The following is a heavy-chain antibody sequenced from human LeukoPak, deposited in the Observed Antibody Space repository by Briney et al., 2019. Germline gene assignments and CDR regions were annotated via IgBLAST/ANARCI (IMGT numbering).Heavy chain of an antibody. J-gene: IGHJ6*03. D-gene: IGHD3-3*01. CDR3: ARDRGERADFWSGYQPRDYYYYYMDV. V-gene: IGHV4-34*01. Sequence: SETLSLTCAVYGGSFSGYYWSWIRQPPGRGRDGMGEFNHRETTNNTPSLKSRVTISVDTSKNQFSLKLSSVTAADTAVYYCARDRGERADFWSGYQPRDYYYYYMDVWGKGTTVTVSS. CDR1: GGSFSGYY. CDR2: FNHRETT.